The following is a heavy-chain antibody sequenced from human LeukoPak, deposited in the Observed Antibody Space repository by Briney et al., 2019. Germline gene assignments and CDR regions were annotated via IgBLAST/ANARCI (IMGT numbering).Heavy chain of an antibody. J-gene: IGHJ4*02. CDR1: GFTFSSFS. Sequence: GGSLRLSCAASGFTFSSFSMNWVRQAPGKGLEWVSYISSSSSYIYYADSVKGRFTNSRDNAQNSLYLQMNSLGAEDTAVYYCARETAAGCYWGQGTLVTVSS. CDR2: ISSSSSYI. CDR3: ARETAAGCY. D-gene: IGHD6-13*01. V-gene: IGHV3-21*01.